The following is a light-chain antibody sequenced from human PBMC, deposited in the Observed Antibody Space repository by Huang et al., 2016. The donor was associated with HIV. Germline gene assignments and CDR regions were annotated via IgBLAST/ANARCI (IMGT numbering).Light chain of an antibody. V-gene: IGKV3D-15*01. CDR1: QGVSNN. CDR2: GAS. Sequence: EIVMTQSPATLSVSPGERATLSCRASQGVSNNIAWYQQKPGQTPRLLIHGASTRATGIAAMFSCRVSGTDFTLTITSLQPEDSAVYYCQHYNNWPPWTFGPGTQVEI. J-gene: IGKJ1*01. CDR3: QHYNNWPPWT.